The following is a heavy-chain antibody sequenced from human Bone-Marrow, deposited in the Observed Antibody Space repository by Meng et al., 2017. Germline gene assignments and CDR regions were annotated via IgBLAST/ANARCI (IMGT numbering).Heavy chain of an antibody. J-gene: IGHJ3*02. V-gene: IGHV4-59*01. CDR3: ARDAPNYYDDAFDI. Sequence: GSLRLSCTVSGGSISSYYWSWIRQPPGKGLEWIGYINYSRSTNYNPSLKSRVTISVDTSKNQFSLKLSSVTAADTAVYYCARDAPNYYDDAFDIWGQGTMVTVSS. D-gene: IGHD3-22*01. CDR2: INYSRST. CDR1: GGSISSYY.